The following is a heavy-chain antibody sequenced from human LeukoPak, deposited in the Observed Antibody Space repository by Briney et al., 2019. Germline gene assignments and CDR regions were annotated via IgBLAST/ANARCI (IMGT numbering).Heavy chain of an antibody. D-gene: IGHD6-19*01. Sequence: ASVTVSCKASGYTFTSYYMHWVRQAPGQGLEWMGIINPSGGSTSYAQKFQGRVTMTRDTSTSTVYMELSSLRSEDTAVYYCASSYSSGLRGNWGQGTLVTVSS. J-gene: IGHJ4*02. V-gene: IGHV1-46*01. CDR2: INPSGGST. CDR3: ASSYSSGLRGN. CDR1: GYTFTSYY.